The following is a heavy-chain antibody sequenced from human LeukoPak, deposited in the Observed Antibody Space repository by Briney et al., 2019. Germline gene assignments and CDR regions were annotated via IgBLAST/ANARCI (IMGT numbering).Heavy chain of an antibody. CDR1: GFTVSSNY. Sequence: GGSLRLSCAASGFTVSSNYMSWVRQAPGKGLEWVSVIYSGGSTYYADSVKGRFTISRDNSKNTLYLQMNSLRAEGTAVYYCAREGYSGPYYFDYWGQGTLVTVSS. CDR3: AREGYSGPYYFDY. CDR2: IYSGGST. V-gene: IGHV3-66*01. J-gene: IGHJ4*02. D-gene: IGHD1-26*01.